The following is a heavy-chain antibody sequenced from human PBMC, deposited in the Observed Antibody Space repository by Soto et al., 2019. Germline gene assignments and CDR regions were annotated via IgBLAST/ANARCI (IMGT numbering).Heavy chain of an antibody. V-gene: IGHV2-26*01. CDR2: IFSNDEK. J-gene: IGHJ4*02. Sequence: QVTLKEPGPVLVKPTETLTLTCTVSGFSLSNARMGVSWIRQPPGKALEWLAHIFSNDEKSYSTSLRSRLTISKDTSKSQVVLTMTNMDPVDTATYYCARIGFSCSGGSCSPHFDSWGQGTLVTVSS. D-gene: IGHD2-15*01. CDR1: GFSLSNARMG. CDR3: ARIGFSCSGGSCSPHFDS.